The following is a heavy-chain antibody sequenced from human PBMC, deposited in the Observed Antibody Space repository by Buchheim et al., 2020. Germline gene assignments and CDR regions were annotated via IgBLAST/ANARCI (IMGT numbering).Heavy chain of an antibody. CDR3: AKDHPISGAFDD. J-gene: IGHJ4*02. V-gene: IGHV3-23*01. CDR2: ISGSGGNK. Sequence: EVQLLESGGGLVQPGGSLRLSCAASGFTFSSYAMSWVRQAPGKGLEWVAAISGSGGNKYYADSVKGRFTISRDNSKNTLDVQMNSLRAYDTAVYYCAKDHPISGAFDDWGQGTL. CDR1: GFTFSSYA. D-gene: IGHD1-20*01.